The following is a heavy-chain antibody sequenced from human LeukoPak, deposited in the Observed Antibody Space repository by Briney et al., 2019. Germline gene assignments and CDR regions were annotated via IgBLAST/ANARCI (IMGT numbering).Heavy chain of an antibody. CDR3: ARDDGWSKGYCSGGSCYSCAFDI. CDR2: ISGSGGST. Sequence: VQPGGTLRLSCAASGFTFSSYGMSWVRQAPGKGLEWVSAISGSGGSTYYADSVKGRFTISRDNAKNSLYLQMNSLRAEDTAVYYCARDDGWSKGYCSGGSCYSCAFDIWGQGTMVTVSS. CDR1: GFTFSSYG. V-gene: IGHV3-23*01. D-gene: IGHD2-15*01. J-gene: IGHJ3*02.